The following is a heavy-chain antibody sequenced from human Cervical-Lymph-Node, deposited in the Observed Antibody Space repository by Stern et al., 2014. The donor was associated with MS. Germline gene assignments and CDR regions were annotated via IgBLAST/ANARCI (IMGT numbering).Heavy chain of an antibody. CDR1: GFSVNDAW. V-gene: IGHV3-15*01. D-gene: IGHD3-22*01. CDR2: IRSRAHGGTS. J-gene: IGHJ4*02. CDR3: TTVRSYSDTSGYHYTTLDLDH. Sequence: EVQLVESGGGLVKPGESLRLSCAASGFSVNDAWMTWVRQAQGKGLEWLGLIRSRAHGGTSDFAPAVKDTFSISRDASKNTVFLQMHSLRSEDTAVYYCTTVRSYSDTSGYHYTTLDLDHWGRGTQVIVSS.